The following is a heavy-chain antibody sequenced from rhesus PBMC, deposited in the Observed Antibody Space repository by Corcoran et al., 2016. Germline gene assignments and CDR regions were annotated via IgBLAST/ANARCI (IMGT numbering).Heavy chain of an antibody. CDR1: GASVSSTSW. CDR2: ISGSSGST. V-gene: IGHV4-65*01. Sequence: QVQLQESGPGLVKPSETLSLTCAVSGASVSSTSWGTWIRQPPGKGLEWIGYISGSSGSTYYNPSLKSRVTVSTETSKNQFSLNLSSVTAADTAVYYCARLENSGSYDTWYFDIWGPGTPITISS. CDR3: ARLENSGSYDTWYFDI. J-gene: IGHJ2*01. D-gene: IGHD3-16*01.